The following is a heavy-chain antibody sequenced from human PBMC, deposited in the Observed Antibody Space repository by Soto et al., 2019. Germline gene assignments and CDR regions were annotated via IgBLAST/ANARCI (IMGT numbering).Heavy chain of an antibody. V-gene: IGHV3-23*01. J-gene: IGHJ4*02. Sequence: GGSLRLSCAASGFTFSSYAMSWVRQAPGKGLEWVSAISGSGGSTYYADSVKGRFTISRDNSKNTLYLQMSSLRAEDTAVYYCATGSSGWYFDYWGQGTLVTVSS. CDR1: GFTFSSYA. CDR3: ATGSSGWYFDY. D-gene: IGHD6-19*01. CDR2: ISGSGGST.